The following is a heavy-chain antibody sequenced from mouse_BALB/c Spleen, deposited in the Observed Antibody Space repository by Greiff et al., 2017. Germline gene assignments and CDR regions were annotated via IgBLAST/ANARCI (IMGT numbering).Heavy chain of an antibody. Sequence: EVQVVESGGDLVKPGGSLKLSCAASGFTFSSYGMSWVRQTPDKRLEWVATISSGGSYTYYPDSVKGRFTISRDNAKNTLYLQMSSLKSEDTAMYYCARHEGGYPFAYWGQGTLVTVSA. V-gene: IGHV5-6*01. CDR3: ARHEGGYPFAY. D-gene: IGHD2-2*01. J-gene: IGHJ3*01. CDR2: ISSGGSYT. CDR1: GFTFSSYG.